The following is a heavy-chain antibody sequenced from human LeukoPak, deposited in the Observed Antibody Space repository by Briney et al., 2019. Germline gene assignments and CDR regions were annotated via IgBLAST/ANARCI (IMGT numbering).Heavy chain of an antibody. CDR3: ARDGGVDCGEHAVNWFDP. J-gene: IGHJ5*02. Sequence: GGSLRLSCAASGFTFSSYAMHWVRQAPGKGLEWVAVISYDGSNKYYADSVKGRFTISRDNSKNTLYLQMNSLRAEDTAVYYCARDGGVDCGEHAVNWFDPWGQGTLVTVSS. CDR2: ISYDGSNK. V-gene: IGHV3-30-3*01. D-gene: IGHD4-17*01. CDR1: GFTFSSYA.